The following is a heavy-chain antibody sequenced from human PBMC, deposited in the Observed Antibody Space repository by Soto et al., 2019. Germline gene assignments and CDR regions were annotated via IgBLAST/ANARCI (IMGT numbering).Heavy chain of an antibody. J-gene: IGHJ6*02. V-gene: IGHV1-18*04. D-gene: IGHD2-2*01. Sequence: QVQLVQSGAEVKKPGASVKVSCKASGYTFTSYGISWVRQAPGQGLEWMGWISGKTAKTNYAQNLQGRVTITTDTSTSTAYMELRSLRSVDTAVYYCARVPREIILVGMDVWGQGTTVTVSS. CDR1: GYTFTSYG. CDR3: ARVPREIILVGMDV. CDR2: ISGKTAKT.